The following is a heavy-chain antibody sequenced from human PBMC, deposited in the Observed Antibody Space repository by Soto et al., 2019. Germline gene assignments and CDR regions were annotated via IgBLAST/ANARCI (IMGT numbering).Heavy chain of an antibody. CDR2: IIPILDIA. Sequence: QVQLVQSGAEVKKPGSSVKVSCKASGGTFSKYIITWVRQAPGQGLEWMGRIIPILDIANYAKKFQGRVTITADKSTSTAYMELSSLRSEDTAVYYCARDVGLGPVTVSTHVDYWGQGTLVIVSS. V-gene: IGHV1-69*08. CDR3: ARDVGLGPVTVSTHVDY. J-gene: IGHJ4*02. CDR1: GGTFSKYI. D-gene: IGHD4-17*01.